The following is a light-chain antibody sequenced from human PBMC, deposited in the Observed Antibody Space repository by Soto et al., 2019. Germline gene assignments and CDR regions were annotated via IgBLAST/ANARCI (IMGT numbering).Light chain of an antibody. Sequence: QSALTQPASVSGSPGQSITLSCTGTTSDVGSHNFVSWYQQLPGKAPQLLIYEVTNRPSGTSNRFSGSKSGNTASLTISGLQAEDEADYYCSSFTNSILVFGGGTKVTVL. CDR3: SSFTNSILV. CDR2: EVT. V-gene: IGLV2-14*01. J-gene: IGLJ3*02. CDR1: TSDVGSHNF.